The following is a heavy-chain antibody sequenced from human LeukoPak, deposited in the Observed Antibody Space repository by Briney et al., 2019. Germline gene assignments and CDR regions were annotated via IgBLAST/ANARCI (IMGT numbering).Heavy chain of an antibody. V-gene: IGHV3-13*01. CDR3: AREPPLYGMDV. CDR1: GFTFSSYD. J-gene: IGHJ6*02. Sequence: GGSLRLSCAASGFTFSSYDMHWVRQATGKGLEWVSAIDTAGDTYYAGSVKGRFTISRDNAKNSLYLQMNTLRAGDMAVYYCAREPPLYGMDVWGQGTTVTVSS. CDR2: IDTAGDT.